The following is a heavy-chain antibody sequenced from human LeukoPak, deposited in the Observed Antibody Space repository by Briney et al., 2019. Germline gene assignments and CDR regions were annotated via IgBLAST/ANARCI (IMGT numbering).Heavy chain of an antibody. CDR2: IKKDGSEK. V-gene: IGHV3-7*03. D-gene: IGHD3-9*01. Sequence: GGSLRLSCTASGFIFSGSWMAWIRQAPGKGLEWVAIIKKDGSEKYYVDSMKGRFTISRDNAKNTLYLQMNSLRAEDTAVYYCAKLGTYYDILTGYLPPNYFDYWGQGTLVTVSS. CDR1: GFIFSGSW. J-gene: IGHJ4*02. CDR3: AKLGTYYDILTGYLPPNYFDY.